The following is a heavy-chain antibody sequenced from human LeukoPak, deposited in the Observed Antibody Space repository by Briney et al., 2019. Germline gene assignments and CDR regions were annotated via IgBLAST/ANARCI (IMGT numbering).Heavy chain of an antibody. Sequence: SGTLSLTCAVSGGSISSSNWWSWVRQPPGKGLAWIGEIYHSGSTNYNPSLKSRVTISVDKSKNQFSLKLSSVTAADTAVYYCARGVAAAGTGFDYWGQGTLVTVSS. CDR1: GGSISSSNW. CDR2: IYHSGST. J-gene: IGHJ4*02. CDR3: ARGVAAAGTGFDY. V-gene: IGHV4-4*02. D-gene: IGHD6-13*01.